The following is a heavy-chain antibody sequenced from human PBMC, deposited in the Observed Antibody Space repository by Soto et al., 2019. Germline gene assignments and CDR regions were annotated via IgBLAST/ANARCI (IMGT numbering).Heavy chain of an antibody. V-gene: IGHV3-23*01. CDR3: TRETVAGITGPDY. D-gene: IGHD1-20*01. J-gene: IGHJ4*02. CDR1: GFNVGAFA. CDR2: ISVSDAFI. Sequence: EVQLLESGGDLVQPGGSLRLSCAASGFNVGAFAVNWVRQAPGKGLEWVSGISVSDAFIYYADSVRGRFSISRDASENILYLQMNSLRVDDTALYYCTRETVAGITGPDYWGPGTLFTVSS.